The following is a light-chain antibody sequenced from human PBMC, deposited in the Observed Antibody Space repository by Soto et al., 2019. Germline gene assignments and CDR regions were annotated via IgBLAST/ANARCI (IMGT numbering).Light chain of an antibody. J-gene: IGKJ1*01. CDR2: DAS. Sequence: GARVTITCRASQSINRWLAKYHQKPGKAPKLLMSDASSLESGVPSRFSGSGSGTEFTLTISSLQPDDFATYYCQQYITYPWTFGQGTKVDIK. V-gene: IGKV1-5*01. CDR3: QQYITYPWT. CDR1: QSINRW.